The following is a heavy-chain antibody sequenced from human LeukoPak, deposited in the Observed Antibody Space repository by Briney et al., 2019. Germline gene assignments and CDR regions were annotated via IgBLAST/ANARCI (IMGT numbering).Heavy chain of an antibody. V-gene: IGHV3-23*01. CDR3: AKDGGPSSSGSQFFNY. Sequence: GGSLRLSCAASGFTFSGSAMSWVRQAPGKGLEWVSAISNNGGYTYYADSVQGRFTISRDNSKNTLYLQMDSLRVEDTAVYYCAKDGGPSSSGSQFFNYWGQGALVTVSS. CDR2: ISNNGGYT. D-gene: IGHD1-26*01. CDR1: GFTFSGSA. J-gene: IGHJ4*02.